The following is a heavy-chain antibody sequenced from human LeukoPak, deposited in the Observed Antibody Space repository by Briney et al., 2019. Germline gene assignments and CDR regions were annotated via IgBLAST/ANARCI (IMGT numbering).Heavy chain of an antibody. V-gene: IGHV3-15*01. CDR3: TTTYNYDSSGSIVDY. Sequence: GGSLRLSCAASGFTFRNAWMTWVRQAPGQGLEWVGRIKSKTDGGTTDYAAPVKVRFTISRDDSKNTVYLQMNSLKTEDTALYYCTTTYNYDSSGSIVDYWGQGTLVTVSS. D-gene: IGHD3-22*01. CDR1: GFTFRNAW. CDR2: IKSKTDGGTT. J-gene: IGHJ4*02.